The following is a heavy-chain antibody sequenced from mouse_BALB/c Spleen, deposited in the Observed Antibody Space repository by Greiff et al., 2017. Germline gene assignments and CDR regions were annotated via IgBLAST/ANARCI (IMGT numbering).Heavy chain of an antibody. J-gene: IGHJ3*01. D-gene: IGHD1-1*01. Sequence: VQLKQSGPELVKPGASVKMSCKASGYTFTSYVMHWVKQKPGQGLEWIGYINPYNDGTKYNEKFKGKATLTSDKSSSTAYMELSSLTSEDSAVYYCARDKDYYGSGGFAYWGQGTLVTVSA. CDR3: ARDKDYYGSGGFAY. CDR1: GYTFTSYV. V-gene: IGHV1-14*01. CDR2: INPYNDGT.